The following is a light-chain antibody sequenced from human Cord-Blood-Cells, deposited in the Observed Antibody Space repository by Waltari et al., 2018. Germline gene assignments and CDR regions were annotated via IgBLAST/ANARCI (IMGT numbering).Light chain of an antibody. Sequence: DIQLTQSPSSLSPSVGDRVTITCRASQSISSYLNWYQQKPGKAPKLLIYAASSLQSGVPSRFSGSGSGTDFTLTISSLQPEDFATYYCQQSYSTLTFGPGTKVDIK. J-gene: IGKJ3*01. CDR1: QSISSY. CDR3: QQSYSTLT. V-gene: IGKV1-39*01. CDR2: AAS.